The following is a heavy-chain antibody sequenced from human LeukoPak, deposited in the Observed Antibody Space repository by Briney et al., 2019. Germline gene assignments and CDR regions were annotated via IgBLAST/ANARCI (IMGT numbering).Heavy chain of an antibody. CDR1: GYTFTGYY. D-gene: IGHD3-22*01. J-gene: IGHJ6*03. CDR2: INPNSGGT. CDR3: ARGAPYYYDSSGYRSGYYYMDV. Sequence: GASVKVSCKASGYTFTGYYMHWVRQAPGQGLEWMGWINPNSGGTNYAQKFQGRVTMTRDTSISTAYMELSRLRSDDTAVYYCARGAPYYYDSSGYRSGYYYMDVWGKGTTVTVSS. V-gene: IGHV1-2*02.